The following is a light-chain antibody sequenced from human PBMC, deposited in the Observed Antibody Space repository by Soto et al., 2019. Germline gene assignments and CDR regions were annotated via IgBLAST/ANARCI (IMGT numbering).Light chain of an antibody. CDR3: QQYKNYPLS. V-gene: IGKV1-5*03. Sequence: DIQMTQSPSTLSASVGDRVTITCRASQSISSWLAWYQQKPGKAPKFLIYKASSLESGVPSRFSGSGSGTELLLTLSSLQPDDFSTYCCQQYKNYPLSFGGGTKVEIK. J-gene: IGKJ4*01. CDR1: QSISSW. CDR2: KAS.